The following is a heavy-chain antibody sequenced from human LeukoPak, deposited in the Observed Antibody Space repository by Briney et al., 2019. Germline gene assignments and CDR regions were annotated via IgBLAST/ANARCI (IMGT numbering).Heavy chain of an antibody. D-gene: IGHD2-15*01. CDR2: INHSGST. CDR1: GGSFSGYY. Sequence: SETLSLTCAVYGGSFSGYYWSWIRKPPGKGLEWIGEINHSGSTNYNPSLKSRVTISVDTSKNQFSLKLSSVTAADTAVYYCARVKLVYYYYGMDVWGKGTTVTVSS. CDR3: ARVKLVYYYYGMDV. J-gene: IGHJ6*04. V-gene: IGHV4-34*01.